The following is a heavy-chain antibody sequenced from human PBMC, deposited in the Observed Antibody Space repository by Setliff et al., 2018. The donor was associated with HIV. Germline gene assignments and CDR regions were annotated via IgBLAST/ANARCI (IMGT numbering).Heavy chain of an antibody. J-gene: IGHJ4*02. Sequence: SVKVSCKASGYTLTSYEINWVRQATGQGLEWMGGIIPIFGTANYAQKFQGRVTITTDESTSTAYMELSSLRSEDTAVYYCARPLAPYSNYAPFDYWGQGTLVTVS. CDR1: GYTLTSYE. D-gene: IGHD4-4*01. V-gene: IGHV1-69*05. CDR3: ARPLAPYSNYAPFDY. CDR2: IIPIFGTA.